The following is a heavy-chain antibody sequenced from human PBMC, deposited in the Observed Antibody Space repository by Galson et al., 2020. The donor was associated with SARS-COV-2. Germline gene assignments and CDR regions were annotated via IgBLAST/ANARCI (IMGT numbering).Heavy chain of an antibody. CDR3: ARDTDSISRIWYYGMEV. Sequence: GGSLRLSCEASGFTFSNYWMTWVRQALGKGLQWVANINQDGSERYYVDSVKGRFTISRDNAKKSLYLQMNSLRAEDTAVYFCARDTDSISRIWYYGMEVWGQGTTVTVSS. CDR1: GFTFSNYW. V-gene: IGHV3-7*03. J-gene: IGHJ6*02. CDR2: INQDGSER. D-gene: IGHD4-4*01.